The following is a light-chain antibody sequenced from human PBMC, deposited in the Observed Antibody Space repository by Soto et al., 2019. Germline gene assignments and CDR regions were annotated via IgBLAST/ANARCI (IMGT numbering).Light chain of an antibody. V-gene: IGLV2-14*01. CDR3: SSYKSRSTLV. Sequence: QSVLAQPASVSGSPGQSITISCTGTSSDVGDYDYVSWYQQHPGKAPKLMILEVSNRPSGASNRFSGSKSGNTASLTISGLQAEEEADPYRSSYKSRSTLVFGGATQLTVL. CDR2: EVS. J-gene: IGLJ3*02. CDR1: SSDVGDYDY.